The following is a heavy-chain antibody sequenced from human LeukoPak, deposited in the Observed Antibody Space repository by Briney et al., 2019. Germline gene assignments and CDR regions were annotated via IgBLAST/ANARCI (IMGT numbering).Heavy chain of an antibody. CDR2: INPNSGGK. CDR1: GYTFTGYY. V-gene: IGHV1-2*02. Sequence: ASVKVSCKASGYTFTGYYMHWVRQAPGQGLEWMGWINPNSGGKNYEQKFQGRVTMTRDTSISTAYMELSRLRSDDTAVYYCAKTDYYDSSGYYDYWGQGTLVTVSS. CDR3: AKTDYYDSSGYYDY. J-gene: IGHJ4*02. D-gene: IGHD3-22*01.